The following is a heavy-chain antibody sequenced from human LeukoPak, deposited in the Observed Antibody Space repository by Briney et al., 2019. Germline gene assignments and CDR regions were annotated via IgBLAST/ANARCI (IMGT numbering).Heavy chain of an antibody. Sequence: GGSLRLSCAASGFTASSKYMTWVRHAPGKGLEWLSVIYSGGSTYYADSVKGRFTISRDNSKKTLYLQMNSLRAEDTAVYYCTQLPTGDYWGQGTLVTVSS. J-gene: IGHJ4*02. V-gene: IGHV3-66*01. CDR2: IYSGGST. CDR1: GFTASSKY. D-gene: IGHD2-2*01. CDR3: TQLPTGDY.